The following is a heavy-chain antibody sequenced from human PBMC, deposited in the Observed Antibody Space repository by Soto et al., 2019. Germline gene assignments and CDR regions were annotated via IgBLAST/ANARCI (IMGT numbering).Heavy chain of an antibody. J-gene: IGHJ5*02. CDR2: IIPILGIA. D-gene: IGHD6-13*01. V-gene: IGHV1-69*04. CDR3: ARELRQQLVPGNWFDP. CDR1: GGTFSSYT. Sequence: SVKVSCKASGGTFSSYTISWVRQAPGQGLEWMGRIIPILGIANYAQKFQGRVTITADKSTSTAYMELSSLRSEDTAVYYCARELRQQLVPGNWFDPWGQGTLVTVSS.